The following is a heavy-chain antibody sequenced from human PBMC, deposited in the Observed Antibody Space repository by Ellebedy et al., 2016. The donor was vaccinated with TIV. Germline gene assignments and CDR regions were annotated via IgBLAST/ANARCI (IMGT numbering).Heavy chain of an antibody. Sequence: PGGSLRLSCAASGFTFSRYWMSWVRQAPGKGLEWVANIKQAGSQKYYVVSVKGRFTISRDNAKNSLYLQMNSLRAEETAVYFCARDMWFGESRGAFDIWGQGTLVTVSS. CDR3: ARDMWFGESRGAFDI. CDR2: IKQAGSQK. V-gene: IGHV3-7*04. J-gene: IGHJ3*02. D-gene: IGHD3-10*01. CDR1: GFTFSRYW.